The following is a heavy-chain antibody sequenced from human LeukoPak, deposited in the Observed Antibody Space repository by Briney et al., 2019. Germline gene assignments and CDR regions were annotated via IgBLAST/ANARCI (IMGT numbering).Heavy chain of an antibody. J-gene: IGHJ4*02. D-gene: IGHD6-19*01. V-gene: IGHV1-46*01. CDR1: GYTFTSYY. Sequence: ASVKVSCKASGYTFTSYYMHWVRPAPGQGLEWMGIINPSGGSTSYAQKFQGRVTMTRDTSTSTVYMELSSLRSEDTAVYHCARAYGAVAGTGYWGQGTLVTVSS. CDR3: ARAYGAVAGTGY. CDR2: INPSGGST.